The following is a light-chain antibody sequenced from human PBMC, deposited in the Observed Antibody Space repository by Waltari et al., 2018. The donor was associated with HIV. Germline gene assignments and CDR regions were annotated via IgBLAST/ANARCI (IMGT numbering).Light chain of an antibody. V-gene: IGLV1-47*01. CDR3: AAWDDSLSGFYV. Sequence: QSVLTQPPSASGTPGQRVTISCSGRSFNIGSNFVYWYQQRPGAAPKLLIYRNNQRPSGVPDRFSGSKSGTSASLAISGLRSEDEADYYCAAWDDSLSGFYVVGTGTKVTVL. CDR1: SFNIGSNF. J-gene: IGLJ1*01. CDR2: RNN.